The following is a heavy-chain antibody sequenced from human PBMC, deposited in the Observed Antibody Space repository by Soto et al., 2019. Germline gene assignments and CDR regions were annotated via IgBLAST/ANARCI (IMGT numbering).Heavy chain of an antibody. J-gene: IGHJ6*02. Sequence: QVQLQESGPGLVKPSQTLSLTCTVSGGSISSGGYYWSWIRQHPGKGLEWIGYIYYSGSTYYNPSLKSRVTISVDTSKNQFSLKLSSVTAADTAVYYCARDNRYSGYDNHPDYYYYGMDVWGQGTTVTVSS. CDR2: IYYSGST. D-gene: IGHD5-12*01. CDR1: GGSISSGGYY. CDR3: ARDNRYSGYDNHPDYYYYGMDV. V-gene: IGHV4-31*03.